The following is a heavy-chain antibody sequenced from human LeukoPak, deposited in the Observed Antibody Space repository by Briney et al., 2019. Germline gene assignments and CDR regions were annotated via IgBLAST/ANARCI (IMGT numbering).Heavy chain of an antibody. V-gene: IGHV1-69*05. J-gene: IGHJ4*02. CDR2: IIPIFGTA. D-gene: IGHD6-13*01. CDR1: GGTFSSYA. Sequence: GASVKVSCKASGGTFSSYAISWGRQAPGQGLEWMGRIIPIFGTANYAQKFQGRVTITTDESTSTAYMELSSLRSEDTAVYYCARDKYSQTAAADNYWGQGTLVTVPS. CDR3: ARDKYSQTAAADNY.